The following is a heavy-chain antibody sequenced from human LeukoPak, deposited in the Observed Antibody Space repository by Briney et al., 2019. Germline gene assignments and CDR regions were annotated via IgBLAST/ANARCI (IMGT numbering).Heavy chain of an antibody. D-gene: IGHD2-2*01. CDR2: IIPIFGTA. V-gene: IGHV1-69*05. CDR1: GGTFSSYA. Sequence: GASVKVSCKASGGTFSSYAISWVRQAPGQGLEWMGGIIPIFGTANYAQKFQGRVTITTDESTSTAYMELSSLRSEDTAVYYCARVTWGVVVPISWGQGTLVTVSS. J-gene: IGHJ5*02. CDR3: ARVTWGVVVPIS.